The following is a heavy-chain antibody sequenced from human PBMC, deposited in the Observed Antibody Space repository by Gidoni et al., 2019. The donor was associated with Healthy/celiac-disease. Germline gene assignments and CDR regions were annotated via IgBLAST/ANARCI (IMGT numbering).Heavy chain of an antibody. CDR2: IIPIFGTA. J-gene: IGHJ4*02. V-gene: IGHV1-69*01. CDR3: ARSITIFGVNFDY. D-gene: IGHD3-3*01. Sequence: EVKKPVSSVKVSCKASGGTFSSYAISWVRQAPGQGLEWMGGIIPIFGTANYAQKFQGRVTITADESTSTAYMELSSLRSEDTAVYYCARSITIFGVNFDYWGQGTLVTVSS. CDR1: GGTFSSYA.